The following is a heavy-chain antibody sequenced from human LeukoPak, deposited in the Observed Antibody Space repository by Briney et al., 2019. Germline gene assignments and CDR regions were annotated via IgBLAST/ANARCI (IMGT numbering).Heavy chain of an antibody. CDR1: GYTLTELS. CDR2: FDPEDGET. Sequence: GASVKVSCKVSGYTLTELSMHWVRQAPGKGLEWMGGFDPEDGETIYAQKFQGRVTMTEDTSTDTAYMELSSLRSEDTAVYYCAVYEAAAGIWGEAAEYWGQGTLVTVSS. V-gene: IGHV1-24*01. D-gene: IGHD6-13*01. CDR3: AVYEAAAGIWGEAAEY. J-gene: IGHJ4*02.